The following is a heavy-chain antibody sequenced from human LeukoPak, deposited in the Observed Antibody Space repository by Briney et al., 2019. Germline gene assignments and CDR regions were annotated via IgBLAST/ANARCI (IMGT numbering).Heavy chain of an antibody. V-gene: IGHV4-34*01. D-gene: IGHD2-2*01. Sequence: PSKTLSLTCAVYGGSFSGYYWSWIRQPPGKGLEWIGEINHSGSTNYNPSLKSRVTISVDRSKNQFSLKLSYVTAADTAVYYCARDREYCSSTSCYGGRKNWFDPWGQGTLVTVSS. CDR3: ARDREYCSSTSCYGGRKNWFDP. CDR1: GGSFSGYY. CDR2: INHSGST. J-gene: IGHJ5*02.